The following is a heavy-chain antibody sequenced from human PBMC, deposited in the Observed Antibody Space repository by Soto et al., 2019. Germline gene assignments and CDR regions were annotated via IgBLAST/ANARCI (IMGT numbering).Heavy chain of an antibody. Sequence: SVKVSCKASGGTFSSYAISWVRQAPGQGLEWMGGIIPIFGTANYAQKFQGRVTITADESTSTAYMELSSLRSEDTAVYYCANAGYSYGDFDYWGQGTLVTVSS. CDR3: ANAGYSYGDFDY. V-gene: IGHV1-69*13. CDR1: GGTFSSYA. D-gene: IGHD5-18*01. J-gene: IGHJ4*02. CDR2: IIPIFGTA.